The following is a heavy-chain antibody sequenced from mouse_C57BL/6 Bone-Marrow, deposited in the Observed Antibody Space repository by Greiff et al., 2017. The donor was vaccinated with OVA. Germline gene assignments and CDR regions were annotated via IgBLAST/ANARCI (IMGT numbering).Heavy chain of an antibody. CDR3: ARGDYGSSYVAY. Sequence: VQLQQPGAELVKPGASVKLSCKASGYTFTSYWMHWVKQRPGQGLEWIGMIHPNSGSTNYNEKFKSKATLTVDKSSSTAYMQLSSLTSEDSAVYYCARGDYGSSYVAYWGQGTLVTVSA. CDR2: IHPNSGST. CDR1: GYTFTSYW. V-gene: IGHV1-64*01. D-gene: IGHD1-1*01. J-gene: IGHJ3*01.